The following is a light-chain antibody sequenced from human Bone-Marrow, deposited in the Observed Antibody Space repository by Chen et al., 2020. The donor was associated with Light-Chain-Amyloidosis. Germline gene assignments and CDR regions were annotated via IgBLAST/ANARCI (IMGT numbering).Light chain of an antibody. Sequence: SALTQPAPVSGSPGQSITISCTGTSSDVGGDNHVSWYQQHPDKAPKLMIYEVTNRPSWVPDRFSGSKSDNTASLTISKLQTEDEADYFCSSYTITNTLVFGSGTRVTVL. J-gene: IGLJ1*01. CDR3: SSYTITNTLV. V-gene: IGLV2-14*01. CDR1: SSDVGGDNH. CDR2: EVT.